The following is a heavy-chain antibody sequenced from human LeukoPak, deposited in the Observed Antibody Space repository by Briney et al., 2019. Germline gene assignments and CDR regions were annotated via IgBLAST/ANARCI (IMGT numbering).Heavy chain of an antibody. Sequence: EASVKVSCKASGYTFTGYYMHWVRQAPGQGLEWMGWINPNSGGTNYAQKFQGRVTMTRDTSKNQFSLKLSSVTAADTAVYYCARLHRLGLYSSSWYYFDYWGQGTLVTVSS. CDR1: GYTFTGYY. CDR3: ARLHRLGLYSSSWYYFDY. J-gene: IGHJ4*02. D-gene: IGHD6-13*01. CDR2: INPNSGGT. V-gene: IGHV1-2*02.